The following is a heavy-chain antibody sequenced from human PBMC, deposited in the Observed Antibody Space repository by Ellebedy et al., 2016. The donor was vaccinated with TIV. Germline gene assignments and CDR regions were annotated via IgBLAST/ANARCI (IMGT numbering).Heavy chain of an antibody. J-gene: IGHJ4*02. D-gene: IGHD3-22*01. Sequence: GESLKISCAASGFTFSSYSMIWVRQAPGKGLDWISFISTSSSTIYYADSVKGRFTISRDNAKNSLYLQMNSLRAEDTAVYYCARVRGGYYFDYWGQGTLVTVSS. CDR1: GFTFSSYS. V-gene: IGHV3-48*01. CDR2: ISTSSSTI. CDR3: ARVRGGYYFDY.